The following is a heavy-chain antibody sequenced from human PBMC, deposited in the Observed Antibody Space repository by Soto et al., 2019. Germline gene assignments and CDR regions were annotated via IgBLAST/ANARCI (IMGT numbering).Heavy chain of an antibody. V-gene: IGHV2-5*02. CDR1: GLSLSTSGEA. CDR2: IYWDDDK. Sequence: QITLKESGPTLVKPTQTLTLTCTFSGLSLSTSGEAVGWIRQPPGKALEWLALIYWDDDKRYNPTLKTRLTITKDTSKYQVVLTLTNMDPVDTATYYCAHYVSSSPAGWFDPWGQGILVNVSS. CDR3: AHYVSSSPAGWFDP. J-gene: IGHJ5*02. D-gene: IGHD3-10*02.